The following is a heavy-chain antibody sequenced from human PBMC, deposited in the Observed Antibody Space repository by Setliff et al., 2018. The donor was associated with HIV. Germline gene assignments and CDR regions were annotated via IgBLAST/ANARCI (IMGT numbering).Heavy chain of an antibody. CDR2: IYYSGST. Sequence: PSETLSLTCTVSGGSISSGGYYWSWIRQHPGKGLEWIGYIYYSGSTYYNPSLKNRVTISVDTSKNQFSLKLSSVTAADTAVYYCARGGTYYNFWSAYSPHPFDYWGQGTLVTVSS. V-gene: IGHV4-31*03. D-gene: IGHD3-3*01. CDR3: ARGGTYYNFWSAYSPHPFDY. J-gene: IGHJ4*02. CDR1: GGSISSGGYY.